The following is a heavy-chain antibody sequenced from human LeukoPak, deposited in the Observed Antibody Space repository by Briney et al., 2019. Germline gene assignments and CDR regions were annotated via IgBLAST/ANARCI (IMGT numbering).Heavy chain of an antibody. D-gene: IGHD6-13*01. CDR1: GGSISSGSYY. CDR2: IYTSGST. Sequence: PSETLSLTCTVSGGSISSGSYYWSWIRQPAGEGLEWIGRIYTSGSTNYNPSLKSRVTISVDTSKNQFSLKLSSVTAADTAVYYCARGDLAAAGYFDYWGQGTLVTVSS. CDR3: ARGDLAAAGYFDY. J-gene: IGHJ4*02. V-gene: IGHV4-61*02.